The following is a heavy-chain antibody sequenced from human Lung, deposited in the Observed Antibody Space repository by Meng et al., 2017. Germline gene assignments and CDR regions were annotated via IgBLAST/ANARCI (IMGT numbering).Heavy chain of an antibody. CDR3: TTDLPFTEGGVITT. Sequence: VRLVGSGGGLVKPGWSMGLSCAASGFTFSDYYMSWIRQAPGKGLEWVSYISSSGSTIYYADSVKGRFTISRDNAKNSLYLQMNSLRAEDTAVYYCTTDLPFTEGGVITTWGQGTLVTVSS. V-gene: IGHV3-11*01. D-gene: IGHD3-16*02. J-gene: IGHJ5*02. CDR1: GFTFSDYY. CDR2: ISSSGSTI.